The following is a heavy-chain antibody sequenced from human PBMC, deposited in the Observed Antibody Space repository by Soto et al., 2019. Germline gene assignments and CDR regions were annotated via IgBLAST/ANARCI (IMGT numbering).Heavy chain of an antibody. CDR1: GNTLTNYA. V-gene: IGHV1-3*04. J-gene: IGHJ4*02. CDR3: AGYHSGRYLGY. D-gene: IGHD3-10*01. Sequence: QVQLVQSGAEVKRPGASVKVSCKASGNTLTNYAMHWVRQAPGQRLEWMGWINTGDGNTKYSQNFQGRVTITRDTAASPAYMELISLRSEDTGFYCCAGYHSGRYLGYWGQGTRVTVSS. CDR2: INTGDGNT.